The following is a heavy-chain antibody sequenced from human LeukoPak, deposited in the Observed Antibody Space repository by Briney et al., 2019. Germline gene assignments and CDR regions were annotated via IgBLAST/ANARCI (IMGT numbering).Heavy chain of an antibody. CDR3: AKKLFQGWGFYFDY. CDR1: GGSISSSTYY. V-gene: IGHV4-39*07. D-gene: IGHD2-21*01. J-gene: IGHJ4*02. Sequence: SETLSLTCTVSGGSISSSTYYWGWIRQPPGKGLEWIGSIYYSGSTYYNPSLKSRVTISVDTSKNQFSLKLSSVTAADTAVYYCAKKLFQGWGFYFDYWGQGTLVTVSS. CDR2: IYYSGST.